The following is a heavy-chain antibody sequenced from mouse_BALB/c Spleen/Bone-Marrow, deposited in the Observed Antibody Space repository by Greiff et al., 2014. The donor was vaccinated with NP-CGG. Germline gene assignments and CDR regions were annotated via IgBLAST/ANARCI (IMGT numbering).Heavy chain of an antibody. CDR2: INNGGTYT. J-gene: IGHJ3*01. Sequence: GPLKGSWGDFVKPGGALELSCAASGFTFSSYGLSLGRPTPDKRLEWVATINNGGTYTYYPDSVKGRFTISRDNAKNTLYLQMSSLKSEDTAMYYCALNWDSAYWGQGTLVTVSA. CDR1: GFTFSSYG. CDR3: ALNWDSAY. V-gene: IGHV5-6*01. D-gene: IGHD4-1*02.